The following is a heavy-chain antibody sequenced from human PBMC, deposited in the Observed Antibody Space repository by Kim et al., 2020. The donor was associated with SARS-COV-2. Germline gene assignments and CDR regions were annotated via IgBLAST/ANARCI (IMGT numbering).Heavy chain of an antibody. Sequence: AQKLQGRVTMTTDTSTSTAYIELRSLRSDDTAVYYCARDVDTAMITTYDYWGQGTLVTVSS. J-gene: IGHJ4*02. V-gene: IGHV1-18*01. D-gene: IGHD5-18*01. CDR3: ARDVDTAMITTYDY.